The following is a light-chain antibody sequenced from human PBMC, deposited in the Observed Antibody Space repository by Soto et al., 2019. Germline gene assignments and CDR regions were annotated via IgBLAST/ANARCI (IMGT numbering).Light chain of an antibody. CDR2: STN. CDR1: SGSVSTSYY. CDR3: VLYMGSGIEWV. V-gene: IGLV8-61*01. Sequence: QTVVTQEPSFSVSPGGTVTLTCGLSSGSVSTSYYPSWYQQTPGQAPRTLIYSTNTRSSGVADRFSGSILGNKAALTITGAQAEDESDYYCVLYMGSGIEWVFGGGTKLTVL. J-gene: IGLJ3*02.